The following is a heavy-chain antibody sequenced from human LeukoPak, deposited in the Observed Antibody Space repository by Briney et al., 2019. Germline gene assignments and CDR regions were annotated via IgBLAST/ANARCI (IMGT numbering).Heavy chain of an antibody. V-gene: IGHV3-21*04. CDR2: ISISSNYK. CDR3: ARPYYYDSSGYPY. CDR1: GFTFSRYS. Sequence: GGSLRLSCAASGFTFSRYSMNWVRQAPGKGLEWVSSISISSNYKYYPDSLKGRFTISRDNAKNSLYLQMNSLRAEDTALYYCARPYYYDSSGYPYWGQGTLVTVSS. D-gene: IGHD3-22*01. J-gene: IGHJ4*02.